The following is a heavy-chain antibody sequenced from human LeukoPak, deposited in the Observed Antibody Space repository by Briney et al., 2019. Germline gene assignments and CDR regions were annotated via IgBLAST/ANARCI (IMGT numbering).Heavy chain of an antibody. V-gene: IGHV1-2*04. D-gene: IGHD1-20*01. J-gene: IGHJ4*02. CDR1: GYTFTGYY. CDR3: ARGVSITGILPFDY. CDR2: INPNSGGT. Sequence: GASVKVSCKASGYTFTGYYMYWVRQAPGQGLEWMGWINPNSGGTNYAQKFQGWVTMTRDTSISTAYMELSRLRSDDTAVYYCARGVSITGILPFDYWGQGTLVTVSS.